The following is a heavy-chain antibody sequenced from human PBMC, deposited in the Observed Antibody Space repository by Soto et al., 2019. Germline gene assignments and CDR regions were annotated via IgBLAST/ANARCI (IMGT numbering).Heavy chain of an antibody. CDR3: ARGGASSWLKVY. Sequence: PGGSLRLSCAASGFTFSNYNMNWVRQAPGKGLEWVSYISSASTIIYYADSVKGRFTISRDDAKNSLYLQMNSLRVEDTAVYYCARGGASSWLKVYWGQGTLVTVSS. V-gene: IGHV3-48*01. J-gene: IGHJ4*02. CDR2: ISSASTII. D-gene: IGHD6-13*01. CDR1: GFTFSNYN.